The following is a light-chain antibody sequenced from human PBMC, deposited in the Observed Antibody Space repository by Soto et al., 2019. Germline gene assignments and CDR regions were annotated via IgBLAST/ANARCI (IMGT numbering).Light chain of an antibody. CDR1: SGHSSYA. Sequence: QPVLTQSPSASASLGASVKLTCTLSSGHSSYAITWHQQQPEKGPRYLMKLNSDGSHYKGDGIPDRFSGSSSGAERYLTSSSLQSEDEAYYYCQTWGTGIHVVFGGGTKLTVL. CDR2: LNSDGSH. V-gene: IGLV4-69*01. J-gene: IGLJ2*01. CDR3: QTWGTGIHVV.